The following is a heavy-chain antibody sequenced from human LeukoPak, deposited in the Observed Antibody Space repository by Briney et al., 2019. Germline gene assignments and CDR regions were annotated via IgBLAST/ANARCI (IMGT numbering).Heavy chain of an antibody. V-gene: IGHV3-30*02. CDR1: GFTFSNYA. Sequence: GGSLRLSCAASGFTFSNYAMHWVRQAPGKGLEWVAFIRYDGSNKYYADSVKGRFTISRDNSKNTLYLQMNSLRAEDTAVYYCAKQTPLYIAVAGYFDYWGQGTLVTVSS. CDR2: IRYDGSNK. D-gene: IGHD6-19*01. J-gene: IGHJ4*02. CDR3: AKQTPLYIAVAGYFDY.